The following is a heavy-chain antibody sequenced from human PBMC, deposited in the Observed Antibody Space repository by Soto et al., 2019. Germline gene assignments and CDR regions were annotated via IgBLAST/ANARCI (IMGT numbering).Heavy chain of an antibody. Sequence: QVQLQQWGAGLLKPSETLSLTCAVYGGSFSGYYWSWIRQPPGKGLEWIGEIKHSGSTNYNPSLKSRVTISVDTSKNQFSLKLSSVTAADTAVYYCASISGYDYGYWGQGTLVTVSS. CDR1: GGSFSGYY. D-gene: IGHD5-12*01. J-gene: IGHJ4*02. V-gene: IGHV4-34*01. CDR2: IKHSGST. CDR3: ASISGYDYGY.